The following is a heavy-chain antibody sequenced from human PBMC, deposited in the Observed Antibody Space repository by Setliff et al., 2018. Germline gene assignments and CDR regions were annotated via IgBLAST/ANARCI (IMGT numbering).Heavy chain of an antibody. CDR3: ARGKMDVVAAGGKYCAMDV. D-gene: IGHD6-13*01. J-gene: IGHJ6*02. V-gene: IGHV1-69*13. CDR2: IIPMFRSG. CDR1: GGTFSNYA. Sequence: SVKVSCKASGGTFSNYAISWVRQAPGQGLEWMGGIIPMFRSGNYAQRFQGRVTITADESTSTVYMELTSLRAEDTAVYYCARGKMDVVAAGGKYCAMDVWGQGTAVTVSS.